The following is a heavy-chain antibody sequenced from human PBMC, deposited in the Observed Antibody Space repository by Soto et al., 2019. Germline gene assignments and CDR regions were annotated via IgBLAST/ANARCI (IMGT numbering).Heavy chain of an antibody. V-gene: IGHV4-59*08. CDR1: GGSISSYY. Sequence: SETLSLTCTVSGGSISSYYWSWIRQPPGKGLEWIGYIYYSGSTNYNPSLKSRVTISVDTSKNQFSLRLTSVTAADTAVYYCARLNYDSSGYSGDWYFNLWGRGTLVTVSS. J-gene: IGHJ2*01. CDR2: IYYSGST. D-gene: IGHD3-22*01. CDR3: ARLNYDSSGYSGDWYFNL.